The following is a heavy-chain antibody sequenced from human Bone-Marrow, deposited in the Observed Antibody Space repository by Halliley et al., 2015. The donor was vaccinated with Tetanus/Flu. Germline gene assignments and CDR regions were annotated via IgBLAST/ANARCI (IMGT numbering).Heavy chain of an antibody. CDR2: ISYSGDTK. Sequence: SLRLSCAASGFTLSSYEMKWVRQAPGKGLEWISHISYSGDTKYYTDSVRGRFTISRDDAKNSLYLQMSSLRVEDTAVYYCARAGFDRSGCLVFGCLGQGALVTVAS. V-gene: IGHV3-48*03. D-gene: IGHD3-22*01. CDR3: ARAGFDRSGCLVFGC. J-gene: IGHJ4*02. CDR1: GFTLSSYE.